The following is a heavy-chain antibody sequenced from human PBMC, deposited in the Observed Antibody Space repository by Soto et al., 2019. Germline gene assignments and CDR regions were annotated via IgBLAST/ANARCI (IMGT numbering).Heavy chain of an antibody. V-gene: IGHV3-30*18. CDR3: AKDRVSEHSSGWPQGH. D-gene: IGHD6-19*01. Sequence: QVPLVESGGGVVQPGRSLRLSCAASGFTFSGYGMHWVRQAPGEGLDWVAAISNDASTKHYADSVKGRFTISRDNSKNTLDLQMNSLSAEDTAVYYCAKDRVSEHSSGWPQGHWGQGTLVTVSS. CDR2: ISNDASTK. J-gene: IGHJ4*02. CDR1: GFTFSGYG.